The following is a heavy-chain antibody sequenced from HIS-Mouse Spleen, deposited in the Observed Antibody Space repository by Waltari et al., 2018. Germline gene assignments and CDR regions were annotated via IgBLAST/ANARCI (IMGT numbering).Heavy chain of an antibody. V-gene: IGHV3-53*02. CDR3: ARYSGSSADAFDI. D-gene: IGHD1-26*01. CDR2: IYSGGST. J-gene: IGHJ3*02. CDR1: GFTVSSNY. Sequence: EVQLVETGGGLIQPGGSLRLSCAASGFTVSSNYMPWVRQAPGKGLEWVSVIYSGGSTYYADSVKGRFTISRDNSKNTLYLQMNSLRAEDTAVYYCARYSGSSADAFDIWGQGTMVTVSS.